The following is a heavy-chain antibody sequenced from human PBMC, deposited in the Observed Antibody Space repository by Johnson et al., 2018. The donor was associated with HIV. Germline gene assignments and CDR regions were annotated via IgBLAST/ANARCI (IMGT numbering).Heavy chain of an antibody. V-gene: IGHV3-66*01. J-gene: IGHJ3*02. CDR3: AKDGYNFYLDI. CDR1: GFTVSSNY. D-gene: IGHD5-24*01. CDR2: IYSGDST. Sequence: VQLVESGGGLVQPGGSLRLSCAASGFTVSSNYMNWVRQAPGKGLDLVSLIYSGDSTYYADSVKGRFSISRDNSKNTLYLQMNSLRAEETAVYYCAKDGYNFYLDIWGQGTMVTVSS.